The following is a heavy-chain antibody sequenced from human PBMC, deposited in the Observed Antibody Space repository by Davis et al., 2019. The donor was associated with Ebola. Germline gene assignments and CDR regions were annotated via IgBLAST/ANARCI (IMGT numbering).Heavy chain of an antibody. CDR3: ANSRGYSYGYPDY. J-gene: IGHJ4*02. Sequence: GESLKISCAASGFTFSSYAMSWVRQAPGKGLEWVSAISGSGGSTYYADSVKGRFTISRDNSKNTLYLQMNSLRAEDTAVYYCANSRGYSYGYPDYWGQGTLVTVSS. CDR1: GFTFSSYA. CDR2: ISGSGGST. V-gene: IGHV3-23*01. D-gene: IGHD5-18*01.